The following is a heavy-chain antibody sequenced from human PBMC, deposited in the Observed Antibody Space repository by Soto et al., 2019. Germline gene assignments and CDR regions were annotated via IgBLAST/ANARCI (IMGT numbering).Heavy chain of an antibody. J-gene: IGHJ5*02. V-gene: IGHV4-30-2*05. Sequence: PSEPLSLTCAVSGGCISSGVYSWSWIRQPPGKGLEWMGYIYHSGSTYYNPSLKSRVTISVATPKNQFSLKLSSVTAADTAVYYCARDRSNYYDSSGYSTWFDPWGQGTLVTVS. D-gene: IGHD3-22*01. CDR1: GGCISSGVYS. CDR2: IYHSGST. CDR3: ARDRSNYYDSSGYSTWFDP.